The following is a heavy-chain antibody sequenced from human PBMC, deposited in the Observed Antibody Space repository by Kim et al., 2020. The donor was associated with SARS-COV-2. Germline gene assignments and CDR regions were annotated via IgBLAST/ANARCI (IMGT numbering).Heavy chain of an antibody. CDR2: IYYSGST. Sequence: SETLSLTCTVSGGSISSGDYYWSWIRQPPGKGLEWIGYIYYSGSTYYNPSLKSRVTISVDTSKNQFSLKLSSVTAADTAVYYCARDVGLVHAFDIWGQGTMVTVSS. D-gene: IGHD6-6*01. CDR1: GGSISSGDYY. J-gene: IGHJ3*02. CDR3: ARDVGLVHAFDI. V-gene: IGHV4-30-4*01.